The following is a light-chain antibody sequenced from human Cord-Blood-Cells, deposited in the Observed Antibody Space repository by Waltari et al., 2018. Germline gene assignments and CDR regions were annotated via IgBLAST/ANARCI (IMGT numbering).Light chain of an antibody. CDR2: DVS. CDR3: QQYNSYSWT. CDR1: QSLSSW. Sequence: DIQMTQSPSTLSASVGDRVTITCRASQSLSSWLAWYQQKPGKAPKLLIYDVSSLESGVPSRFSGSGSGTEFTLTISSLQPDDFATYYCQQYNSYSWTFGQGTKVEIK. V-gene: IGKV1-5*01. J-gene: IGKJ1*01.